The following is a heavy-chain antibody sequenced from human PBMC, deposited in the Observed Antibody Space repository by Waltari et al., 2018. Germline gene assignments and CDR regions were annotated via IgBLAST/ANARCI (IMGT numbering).Heavy chain of an antibody. CDR3: ARRGGKASPPSS. CDR2: INHSGST. V-gene: IGHV4-34*02. CDR1: GGSFSGYY. Sequence: QVQLQQWGAGLLKPSETLSLTCAVYGGSFSGYYWSWIRQPPGKGLEWIGEINHSGSTDYNPARKSLVTMSVDTSKTQFSRKMSSVTAADTAVYYCARRGGKASPPSSWGQGTLVTVSS. J-gene: IGHJ5*02. D-gene: IGHD1-26*01.